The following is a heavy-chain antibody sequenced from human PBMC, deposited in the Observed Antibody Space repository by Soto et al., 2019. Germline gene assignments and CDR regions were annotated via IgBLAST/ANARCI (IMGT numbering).Heavy chain of an antibody. CDR1: GGSIGSSNW. CDR2: IHHSVST. Sequence: QVQLQESGPGLVKPSGTLSLTCAVSGGSIGSSNWWNWVRQAPGKGLEWIGEIHHSVSTNYTPSLKISVTISVDKSKNPFSLKLTSVTAAYTGVYYWARQTIPWPYYLYHWGQVTLVTVAS. J-gene: IGHJ4*02. CDR3: ARQTIPWPYYLYH. V-gene: IGHV4-4*02. D-gene: IGHD2-2*02.